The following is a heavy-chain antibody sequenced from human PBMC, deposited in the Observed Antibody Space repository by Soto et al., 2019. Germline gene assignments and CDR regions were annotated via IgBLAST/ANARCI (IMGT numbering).Heavy chain of an antibody. CDR1: GGSISSGGYY. CDR3: ARSLLWFGELFGWFDP. CDR2: IYYSGST. Sequence: PSETLSLTCTVSGGSISSGGYYWGWIRHHPGKGLEWIGYIYYSGSTYYNPSLKSRVTISVDTSKNQFSLKLSSVTAADTAVYYCARSLLWFGELFGWFDPWGQGTLVTVSS. D-gene: IGHD3-10*01. J-gene: IGHJ5*02. V-gene: IGHV4-31*03.